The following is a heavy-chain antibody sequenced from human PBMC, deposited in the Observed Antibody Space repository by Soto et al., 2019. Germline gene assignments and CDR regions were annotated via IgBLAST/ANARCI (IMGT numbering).Heavy chain of an antibody. D-gene: IGHD3-9*01. Sequence: PGGSLRLSCAASGFTFSSYGMHWVRQAPGKGLEWVAVISYDGSNKYYADSVKGRFTISRDNSKNTLYLQMNSLRAEDTAVYYCAKDRYDILTGYRHYYYGMDVWGQGTTVTVS. CDR1: GFTFSSYG. J-gene: IGHJ6*02. CDR2: ISYDGSNK. V-gene: IGHV3-30*18. CDR3: AKDRYDILTGYRHYYYGMDV.